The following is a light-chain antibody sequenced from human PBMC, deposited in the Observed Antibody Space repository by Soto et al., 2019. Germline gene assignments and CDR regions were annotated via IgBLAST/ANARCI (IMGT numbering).Light chain of an antibody. CDR2: KAS. J-gene: IGKJ4*01. V-gene: IGKV1-5*03. Sequence: SQMTQSPSTLSASVGARVTITCRASQNINTWLAWYQHKPGKAPKVLIHKASSLQSGVPSRFSGTGSGTEFTLIINSLQPDDFATYYCQQYDSYPLTFGGGTKVEI. CDR1: QNINTW. CDR3: QQYDSYPLT.